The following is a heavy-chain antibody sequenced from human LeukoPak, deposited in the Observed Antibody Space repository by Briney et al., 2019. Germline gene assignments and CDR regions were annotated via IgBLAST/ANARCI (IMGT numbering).Heavy chain of an antibody. V-gene: IGHV1-46*01. CDR1: GYTFTSYY. CDR2: INPSGGST. Sequence: GASVKVSCKASGYTFTSYYMHWVRQAPGQGLEWMGIINPSGGSTSYAQKFQGRVTMTRDTSTSTAYMELRSLRSDDTAVYYCARGLRCSSTSCLSYYYYGMDVWGQGTTVTVSS. CDR3: ARGLRCSSTSCLSYYYYGMDV. J-gene: IGHJ6*02. D-gene: IGHD2-2*01.